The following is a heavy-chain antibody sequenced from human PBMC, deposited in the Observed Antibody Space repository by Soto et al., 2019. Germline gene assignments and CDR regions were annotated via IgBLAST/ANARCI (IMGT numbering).Heavy chain of an antibody. V-gene: IGHV1-18*01. J-gene: IGHJ3*01. CDR2: ISAHTGSS. CDR3: ARAFFYQGSDSRGYSFDAFDF. CDR1: GYTFTSSG. Sequence: QVQLVQSGAEVKKPGASVKVSCKASGYTFTSSGMSWVRQAPGQGLEWMGWISAHTGSSEYAQRFQGRVTMTTDRSTSTAYMELRSLRSDDTPVYYCARAFFYQGSDSRGYSFDAFDFWGPGTLVTVSS. D-gene: IGHD3-22*01.